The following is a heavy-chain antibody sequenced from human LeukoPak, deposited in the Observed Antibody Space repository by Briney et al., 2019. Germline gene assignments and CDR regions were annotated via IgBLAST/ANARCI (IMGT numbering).Heavy chain of an antibody. CDR2: ISSDGSVT. J-gene: IGHJ4*02. CDR3: VRGSLRLPRSTPDY. D-gene: IGHD2-21*02. CDR1: GFSFTNYW. V-gene: IGHV3-74*03. Sequence: GGSLRLSCAVSGFSFTNYWMHWVRQAPGKGLVWVSYISSDGSVTKYADSVKGRFTISRDNAVNTLYLQMNSLRVEDTAVYYCVRGSLRLPRSTPDYWGQGTLVTVSS.